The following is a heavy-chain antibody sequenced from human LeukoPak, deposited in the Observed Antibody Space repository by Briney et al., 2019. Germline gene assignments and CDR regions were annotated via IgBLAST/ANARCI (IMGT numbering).Heavy chain of an antibody. D-gene: IGHD2-2*01. V-gene: IGHV3-64D*06. J-gene: IGHJ4*02. Sequence: PGGSLRLSCAASGFTVSSNYMSWVRQAPGKGLEYVSAISSNGGSTYYADSVKGRFTISRDNSKNTLYLQMSSLRAEDTAVYYCVKDDILGYCSSTSCHDYWGQGTLVTAS. CDR2: ISSNGGST. CDR3: VKDDILGYCSSTSCHDY. CDR1: GFTVSSNY.